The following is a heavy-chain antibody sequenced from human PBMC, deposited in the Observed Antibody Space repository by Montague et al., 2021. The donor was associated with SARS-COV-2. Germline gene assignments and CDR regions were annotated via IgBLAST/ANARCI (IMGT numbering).Heavy chain of an antibody. J-gene: IGHJ6*03. CDR2: IYTSGST. Sequence: SETLSLTRTVSGGSISSYYWSWIRQPAGKGLEWIGRIYTSGSTNYNPSLKSRVTMSVDTSKNQFSLKLSSVTAADTAVYYCARVPYSSSSELHYYYMDVWGKGTTVTVSS. CDR3: ARVPYSSSSELHYYYMDV. CDR1: GGSISSYY. V-gene: IGHV4-4*07. D-gene: IGHD6-6*01.